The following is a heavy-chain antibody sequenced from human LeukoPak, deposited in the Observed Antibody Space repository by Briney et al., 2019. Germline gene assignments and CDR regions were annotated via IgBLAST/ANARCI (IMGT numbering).Heavy chain of an antibody. V-gene: IGHV3-23*01. D-gene: IGHD1-26*01. Sequence: GGSLRLSCAASGFTFSSYAMSWVRQAPGKGLEWVSAISGSGGSTYYADSVKGRFTISRDNSKNTLYLQMNSLRAEDTAVYYCARDPVGSWDYFFDYWGQGTLVTVSS. CDR2: ISGSGGST. CDR3: ARDPVGSWDYFFDY. CDR1: GFTFSSYA. J-gene: IGHJ4*02.